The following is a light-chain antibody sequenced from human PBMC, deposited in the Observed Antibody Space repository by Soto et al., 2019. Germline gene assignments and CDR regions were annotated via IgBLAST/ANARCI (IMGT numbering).Light chain of an antibody. CDR1: QSVRSN. J-gene: IGKJ1*01. V-gene: IGKV3D-15*01. Sequence: EIVMTQSPATLSVSPGERATLSCRASQSVRSNLAWYQQKPGQAPRLLIYATSFRATGIPDRFRRSGSGTDFTLTISSLEPEDSAVYYCQDSSTSPWPFGQGTKVDIK. CDR3: QDSSTSPWP. CDR2: ATS.